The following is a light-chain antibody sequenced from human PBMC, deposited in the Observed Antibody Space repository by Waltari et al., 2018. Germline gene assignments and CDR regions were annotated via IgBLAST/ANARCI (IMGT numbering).Light chain of an antibody. CDR1: QLGDKY. Sequence: SYELTQPPSVSVSPGQTASITCSGYQLGDKYACWYQQKPGQSPVLVIYQDSKRPSGRPEGFSGCTTGNTATLTTSWTQAFDEADYYCQAWDSSTAVVFGGGTKLTVL. J-gene: IGLJ2*01. CDR2: QDS. V-gene: IGLV3-1*01. CDR3: QAWDSSTAVV.